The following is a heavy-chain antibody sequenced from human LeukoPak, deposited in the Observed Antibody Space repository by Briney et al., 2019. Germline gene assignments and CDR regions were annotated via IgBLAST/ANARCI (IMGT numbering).Heavy chain of an antibody. CDR1: GGTFSSYA. J-gene: IGHJ3*02. CDR3: ARAFFKYCSGGTCSDAFDI. CDR2: IIPIFGTA. Sequence: GASVKVSCKASGGTFSSYAISWVRQAPGQGLEWMGGIIPIFGTANYAQKLQGRVTLTTDTSASTAYMELRSLRSDDTALYYCARAFFKYCSGGTCSDAFDIWGQGTMVTVSS. V-gene: IGHV1-69*05. D-gene: IGHD2-15*01.